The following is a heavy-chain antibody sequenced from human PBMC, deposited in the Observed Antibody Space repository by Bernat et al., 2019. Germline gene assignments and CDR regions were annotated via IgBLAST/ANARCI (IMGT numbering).Heavy chain of an antibody. Sequence: EVQLVESGGGLIQPGGSLRLSCAASGFTVSNNYMSWVRQAPGKGLEWVSVIYSGGSTHHADSVKGRFTISRVKSKTTLYLQMNSLRAEDTAVYYCARGQYCTTTRCRDGYDVFDIWGQGTMVTVSS. D-gene: IGHD2-2*01. CDR1: GFTVSNNY. V-gene: IGHV3-53*01. J-gene: IGHJ3*02. CDR2: IYSGGST. CDR3: ARGQYCTTTRCRDGYDVFDI.